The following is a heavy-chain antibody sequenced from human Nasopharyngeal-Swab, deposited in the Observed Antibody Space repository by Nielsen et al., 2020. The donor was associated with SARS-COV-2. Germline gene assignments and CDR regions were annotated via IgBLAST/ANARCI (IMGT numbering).Heavy chain of an antibody. CDR2: ISHNSGT. V-gene: IGHV4-59*11. CDR3: AKEGATGWFDP. CDR1: GVSITSQY. J-gene: IGHJ5*02. Sequence: SETLSLTCTVSGVSITSQYWSWIRQPPGKGLEWIGYISHNSGTSYNPSLKSRVTTFMDTSKNQFSLRLRSVTAADTAVYYCAKEGATGWFDPCGQGTLVTVSS.